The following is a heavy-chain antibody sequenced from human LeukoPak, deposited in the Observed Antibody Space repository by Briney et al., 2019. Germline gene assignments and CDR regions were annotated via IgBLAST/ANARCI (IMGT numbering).Heavy chain of an antibody. CDR3: ATLRGYSGYQTYYYYGMDV. Sequence: PSETLSLTCAVYGGSFSGYYWSWIRQPPGKGLEWIGEINHSGSTNYNPSLKSRVAISVDTSKNQFSLKLSSVTAADMAVYYCATLRGYSGYQTYYYYGMDVWGQGTTVTVSS. V-gene: IGHV4-34*01. CDR2: INHSGST. CDR1: GGSFSGYY. J-gene: IGHJ6*02. D-gene: IGHD5-12*01.